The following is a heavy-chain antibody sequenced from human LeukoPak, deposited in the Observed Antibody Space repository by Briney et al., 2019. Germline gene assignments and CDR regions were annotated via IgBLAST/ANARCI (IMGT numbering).Heavy chain of an antibody. CDR1: GYTFTSYY. CDR2: INPSGGST. J-gene: IGHJ4*02. D-gene: IGHD5-24*01. Sequence: ASVKVSCKTSGYTFTSYYMHWVRQAPGQGLEWMGIINPSGGSTSYAQKFQGRATMTRDMATSTVYMELNSLRSEDTAVYYCARAEMATIYFDYWGQGTLVTVSS. CDR3: ARAEMATIYFDY. V-gene: IGHV1-46*01.